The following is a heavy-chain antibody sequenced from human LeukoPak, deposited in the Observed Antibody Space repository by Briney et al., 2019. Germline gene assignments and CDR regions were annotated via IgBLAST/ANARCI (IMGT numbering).Heavy chain of an antibody. CDR3: AREGGIYYDSSGYYLFDY. CDR1: GFTFSSYA. J-gene: IGHJ4*02. CDR2: ISYDGSNK. D-gene: IGHD3-22*01. Sequence: GGSLRLSCAASGFTFSSYAMHWVRQAPGKGLEWVAVISYDGSNKYYADSVKGRFTISRDNSKNTLYLQMNSLRAEDMAVYYCAREGGIYYDSSGYYLFDYWGQGTLVTVSS. V-gene: IGHV3-30-3*01.